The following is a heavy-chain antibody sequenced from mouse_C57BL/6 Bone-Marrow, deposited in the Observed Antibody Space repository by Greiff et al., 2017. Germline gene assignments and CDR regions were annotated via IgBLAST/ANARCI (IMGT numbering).Heavy chain of an antibody. J-gene: IGHJ1*03. CDR2: IRNKANGYTT. V-gene: IGHV7-3*01. CDR3: ARYIPLFYYYGGYFDV. CDR1: GFTFTDYY. Sequence: EVMLVESGGGLVQPGGSLSLSCAASGFTFTDYYMSWVRQPPGKALEWLGFIRNKANGYTTEYSASVKGRFTISRDNSQSILYLQMNALRAEDSATYYCARYIPLFYYYGGYFDVWGTGTTVTVSS. D-gene: IGHD1-1*01.